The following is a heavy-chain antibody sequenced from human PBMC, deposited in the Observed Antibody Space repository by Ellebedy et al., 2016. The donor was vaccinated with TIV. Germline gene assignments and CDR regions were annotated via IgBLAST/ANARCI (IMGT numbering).Heavy chain of an antibody. CDR2: IITILGKS. CDR3: ARAESGGYAWDY. V-gene: IGHV1-69*10. CDR1: GGTFSSYG. J-gene: IGHJ4*02. D-gene: IGHD5-12*01. Sequence: AASVKVSCKASGGTFSSYGISWVRQAPGQGLEWMGGIITILGKSNYAQKFQGRVSITADDSTSTAYMELSGLRAEDTAVYFCARAESGGYAWDYWGQGTLVTVSS.